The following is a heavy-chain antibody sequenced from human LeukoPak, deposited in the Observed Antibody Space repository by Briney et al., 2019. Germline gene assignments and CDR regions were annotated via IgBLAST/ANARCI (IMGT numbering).Heavy chain of an antibody. CDR2: ITRDSIYT. Sequence: GGSLRLSCVVSGFSFSNYNMNWVRQAPGKGLEWLSSITRDSIYTFYADSVKGRFTISRDNAKNSLSLQMNSLRAEDTAVYYCARDPYNGYYGDDYYYYMDVWGKGTTVTISS. V-gene: IGHV3-21*01. CDR3: ARDPYNGYYGDDYYYYMDV. CDR1: GFSFSNYN. D-gene: IGHD4-17*01. J-gene: IGHJ6*03.